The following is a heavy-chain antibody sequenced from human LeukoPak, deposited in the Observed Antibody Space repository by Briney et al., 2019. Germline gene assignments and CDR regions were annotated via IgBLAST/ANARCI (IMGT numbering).Heavy chain of an antibody. D-gene: IGHD6-13*01. Sequence: GGSLRLSCAASGFSVSHNYMSWVRQAPGKGLEWVSVMYSGGSTYYADSVKGRFTISRDNSKNTLYLQMNNLRAEDTAVYYCAREGAAAAPYWGQGTLVTVSS. V-gene: IGHV3-53*01. CDR2: MYSGGST. J-gene: IGHJ4*02. CDR1: GFSVSHNY. CDR3: AREGAAAAPY.